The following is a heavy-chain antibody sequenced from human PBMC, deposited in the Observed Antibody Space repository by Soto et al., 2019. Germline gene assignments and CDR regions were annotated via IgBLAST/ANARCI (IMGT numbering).Heavy chain of an antibody. Sequence: HPGGSLRLSCAASGFTVSSNYMNWVRQAPGKGLEWVSVIYSGGSTYYADSVKGRFTISRDNSKNTLYLQMNSLRAEDTAVYYCAREEYSGYDYYYYYGMDVWGQGTTVTVSS. D-gene: IGHD5-12*01. J-gene: IGHJ6*02. CDR3: AREEYSGYDYYYYYGMDV. CDR2: IYSGGST. V-gene: IGHV3-66*01. CDR1: GFTVSSNY.